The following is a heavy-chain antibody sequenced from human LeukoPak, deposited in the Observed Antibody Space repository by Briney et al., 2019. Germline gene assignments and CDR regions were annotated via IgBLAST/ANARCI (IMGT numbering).Heavy chain of an antibody. D-gene: IGHD3-22*01. CDR1: GVTLSNYA. CDR3: ARGLPPYYYDSSGYYYPSRFDY. CDR2: ISSSSSYI. V-gene: IGHV3-21*01. J-gene: IGHJ4*02. Sequence: GGSLRLSCVASGVTLSNYAMSWARQAPGKGLEWVSSISSSSSYIYYADSVKGRFTISRDNAKNSLYLQMNSLRAEDTAVYYCARGLPPYYYDSSGYYYPSRFDYWGQGTLVTVSS.